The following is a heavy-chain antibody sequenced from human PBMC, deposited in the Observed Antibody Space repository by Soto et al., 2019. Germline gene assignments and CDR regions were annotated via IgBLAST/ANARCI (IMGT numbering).Heavy chain of an antibody. CDR2: TYHRGST. D-gene: IGHD6-25*01. Sequence: PSETLSLTCSVSGVSISSYFWSWIRQAPGGGLEWIGYTYHRGSTNYSPSLKSRVAISLDTSENQFSLKVNSVTAADTAVYYCARIGGYHGPLDYWGQGPPVTVSS. CDR1: GVSISSYF. CDR3: ARIGGYHGPLDY. J-gene: IGHJ4*02. V-gene: IGHV4-59*01.